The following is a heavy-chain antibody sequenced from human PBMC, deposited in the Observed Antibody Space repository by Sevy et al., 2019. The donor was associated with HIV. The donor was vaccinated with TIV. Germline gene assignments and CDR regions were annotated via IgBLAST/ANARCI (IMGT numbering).Heavy chain of an antibody. CDR1: GGSISSDSYY. D-gene: IGHD6-13*01. CDR2: IYISGNT. Sequence: SETLSLTCTVSGGSISSDSYYWSWIRQPAGKGLEWIGRIYISGNTNYNPSLKSRVTISVDTSKNQFSLKLSSVTAADTAVYYCAAAAAQRGNWFDPWGQGTLVTVSS. V-gene: IGHV4-61*02. CDR3: AAAAAQRGNWFDP. J-gene: IGHJ5*02.